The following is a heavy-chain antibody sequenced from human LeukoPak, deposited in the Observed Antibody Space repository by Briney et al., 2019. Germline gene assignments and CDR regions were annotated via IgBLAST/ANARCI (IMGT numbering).Heavy chain of an antibody. CDR2: IKQDGSEK. Sequence: PGGSLRLSCAASGFTFSSYWMSWVRQAPGKGLEWVANIKQDGSEKYYVDSVKGRFTISRDNAKNSLYLQMNSLRAEDTAVYYCARVEAAVAGNGESFDYWGQGTLVTVSS. CDR1: GFTFSSYW. CDR3: ARVEAAVAGNGESFDY. D-gene: IGHD6-19*01. V-gene: IGHV3-7*01. J-gene: IGHJ4*02.